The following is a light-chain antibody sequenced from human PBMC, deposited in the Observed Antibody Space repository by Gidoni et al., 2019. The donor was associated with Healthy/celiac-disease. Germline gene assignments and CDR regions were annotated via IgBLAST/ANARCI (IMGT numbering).Light chain of an antibody. Sequence: DIQMTQSPSSLSASVGDRVTITCRASQSISSYLNWYQQKPGKAPKLLIYAASSLQSGVPSRFRGSGSGTDFTLTISSLQPEDVATYYCQQSYSTSWTCGQGTKVEIK. CDR3: QQSYSTSWT. J-gene: IGKJ1*01. CDR1: QSISSY. V-gene: IGKV1-39*01. CDR2: AAS.